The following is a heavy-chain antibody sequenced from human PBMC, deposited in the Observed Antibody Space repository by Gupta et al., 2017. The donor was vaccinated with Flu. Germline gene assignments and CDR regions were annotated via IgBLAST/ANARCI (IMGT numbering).Heavy chain of an antibody. D-gene: IGHD7-27*01. V-gene: IGHV3-13*01. J-gene: IGHJ4*02. CDR3: VRGLGADFTAWGYFDY. CDR1: GFTFSTYY. Sequence: EVQLVESGGGLVQPGGSVRLSCAASGFTFSTYYLHCARQSPGKGLEWVSGIGTAADTFYPDFVKGRFTISRENAKSSLYLHMSSLRAGDTAVYYCVRGLGADFTAWGYFDYWGPGVFVTVSS. CDR2: IGTAADT.